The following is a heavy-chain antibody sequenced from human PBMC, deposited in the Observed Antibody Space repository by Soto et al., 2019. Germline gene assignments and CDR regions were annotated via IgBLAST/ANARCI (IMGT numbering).Heavy chain of an antibody. J-gene: IGHJ6*03. CDR2: IHHSGGT. D-gene: IGHD3-9*01. V-gene: IGHV4-4*02. CDR3: TRFDVPDFLVWATLSSYYYYIAV. Sequence: QVQLQESGPGKVEHSGTLYLTCAVTRGSISSDNCWSWVRQSPEKGLEWIGEIHHSGGTNYNQSIKSRVIMSVEKSKNQFSLKLMFVTAADSAVYYCTRFDVPDFLVWATLSSYYYYIAVWGKGSKVTVSS. CDR1: RGSISSDNC.